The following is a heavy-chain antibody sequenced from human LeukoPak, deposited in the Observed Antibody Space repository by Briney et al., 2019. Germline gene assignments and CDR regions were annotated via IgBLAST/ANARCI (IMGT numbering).Heavy chain of an antibody. CDR1: GFTFSSYA. CDR3: ARVPVAAPGKGIDH. Sequence: PGGSLRLSCAASGFTFSSYAMSWVRQAPGKGLEWVSAISGSDGSTYYADSVKGRFTISRDNAKNTLYLQMNSLRAEDTAVYYCARVPVAAPGKGIDHWGQGTLVTVSS. V-gene: IGHV3-23*01. J-gene: IGHJ4*02. D-gene: IGHD6-13*01. CDR2: ISGSDGST.